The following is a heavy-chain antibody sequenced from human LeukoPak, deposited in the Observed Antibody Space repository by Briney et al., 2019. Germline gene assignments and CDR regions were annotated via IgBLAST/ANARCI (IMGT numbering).Heavy chain of an antibody. J-gene: IGHJ3*02. CDR2: ISGGGSST. D-gene: IGHD2-21*02. Sequence: GGSLRLSCAASGFTFDDYAMHWVRQAPGKGLEWVSLISGGGSSTYYADSVKGRFTISRDNSKNSLYLQMNSLRTEDTALYYCAKDIFTGGDLDAFDIWGQGTMVTVSS. CDR3: AKDIFTGGDLDAFDI. V-gene: IGHV3-43*02. CDR1: GFTFDDYA.